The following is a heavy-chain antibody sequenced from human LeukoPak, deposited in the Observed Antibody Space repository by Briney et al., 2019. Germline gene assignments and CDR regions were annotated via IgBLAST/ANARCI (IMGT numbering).Heavy chain of an antibody. CDR2: ITPSGSTV. Sequence: PGGSLRPSCAAPGFTFRSYGMNWVRQAPGKGLGGVSYITPSGSTVYYGDSVKGRFTISRDNAKNSLDLQMNSLRDEDTAVYYCARMSHTGAFDYWGQGTLVTVSS. CDR3: ARMSHTGAFDY. J-gene: IGHJ4*02. V-gene: IGHV3-48*03. CDR1: GFTFRSYG. D-gene: IGHD3-10*01.